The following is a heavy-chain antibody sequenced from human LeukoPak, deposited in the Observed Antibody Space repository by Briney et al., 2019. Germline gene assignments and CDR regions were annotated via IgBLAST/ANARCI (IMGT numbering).Heavy chain of an antibody. J-gene: IGHJ4*02. D-gene: IGHD3-16*01. Sequence: SETLSLTCTVSDASVSGYYWSWIRLPAGKGLEWIGRIYTSGSTNYNPPLKSRVTMSVDTSKNQFSLKLSSVTAADTAVYYCATRGVWGGYFDYWGQGTLVTVSS. CDR3: ATRGVWGGYFDY. CDR2: IYTSGST. V-gene: IGHV4-4*07. CDR1: DASVSGYY.